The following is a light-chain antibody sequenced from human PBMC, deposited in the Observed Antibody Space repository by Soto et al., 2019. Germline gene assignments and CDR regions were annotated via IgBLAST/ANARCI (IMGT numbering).Light chain of an antibody. CDR1: QSVGRW. V-gene: IGKV1-5*01. J-gene: IGKJ5*01. Sequence: DIQMTQSPSTLSASVGARVTITCRASQSVGRWLAWYQQKTGKAPKLLIYDVSSLESGVPSRFSGSGSGTEFTLTITSLQPEDFATYYCQQTNSFPFTFGQGTRLEIK. CDR3: QQTNSFPFT. CDR2: DVS.